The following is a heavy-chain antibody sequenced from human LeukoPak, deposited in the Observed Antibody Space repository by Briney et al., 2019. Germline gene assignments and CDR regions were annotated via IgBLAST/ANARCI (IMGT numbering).Heavy chain of an antibody. CDR3: ARASRYCTTGVCPYYFDS. Sequence: SLKVSCKASGGTFSTYAISWVRQAPGQGLEWMGRIIPILGTTNYAQKFQGRLTIPADKSTSTVYMDLSSLRSDDTAVYYCARASRYCTTGVCPYYFDSWGQGTLVTVSS. V-gene: IGHV1-69*04. CDR1: GGTFSTYA. J-gene: IGHJ4*02. CDR2: IIPILGTT. D-gene: IGHD2-8*01.